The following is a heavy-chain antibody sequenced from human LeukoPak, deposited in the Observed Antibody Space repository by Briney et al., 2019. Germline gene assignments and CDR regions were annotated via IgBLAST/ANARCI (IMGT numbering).Heavy chain of an antibody. CDR2: IYYSGST. Sequence: SETLSLTCTVSGGSISSYYWSWIRQPPGKGLEWIGYIYYSGSTNYNPSLKSRVTISVDTSKNQCSLKLSSVTAADTAVYYCARHVAAAGPRHFDYWGQGTLVTVSS. CDR1: GGSISSYY. CDR3: ARHVAAAGPRHFDY. J-gene: IGHJ4*02. V-gene: IGHV4-59*08. D-gene: IGHD6-13*01.